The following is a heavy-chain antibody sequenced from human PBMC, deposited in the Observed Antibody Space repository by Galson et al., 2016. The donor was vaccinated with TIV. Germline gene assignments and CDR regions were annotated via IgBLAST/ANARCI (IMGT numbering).Heavy chain of an antibody. V-gene: IGHV4-39*01. CDR2: IYYSGST. D-gene: IGHD6-19*01. Sequence: SETLSLTCSVSGGSVNSGYDYWVWIRQPPGKGLEWIGTIYYSGSTYYNPSLKSRVNLSVNTFKNQFSLRLTSVTAADTSIYYCARQRLAIPNWFDPWGQGTLVTVSS. CDR1: GGSVNSGYDY. CDR3: ARQRLAIPNWFDP. J-gene: IGHJ5*02.